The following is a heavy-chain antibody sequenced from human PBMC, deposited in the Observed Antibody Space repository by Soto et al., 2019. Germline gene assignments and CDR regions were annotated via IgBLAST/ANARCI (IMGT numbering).Heavy chain of an antibody. CDR1: GGSVSSGSYY. Sequence: SETLSLTCTVSGGSVSSGSYYWSWIRQPPGKGLEWIGYIYYSGSTKYNPSLKSRVTISVDTSKNQFSLKLSSVTAADTAVYYCARSMHYSDGSNYSPFDYWGQGTLVTVSS. CDR3: ARSMHYSDGSNYSPFDY. J-gene: IGHJ4*02. V-gene: IGHV4-61*01. CDR2: IYYSGST. D-gene: IGHD3-22*01.